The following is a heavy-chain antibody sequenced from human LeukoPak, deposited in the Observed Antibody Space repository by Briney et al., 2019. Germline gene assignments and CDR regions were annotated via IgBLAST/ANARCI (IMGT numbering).Heavy chain of an antibody. CDR1: GYTFTSYG. D-gene: IGHD2-2*01. V-gene: IGHV1-18*01. Sequence: ASVKVSCKASGYTFTSYGISWVRQAPGQGLEWMGWISAYNGNTNYAQKLQGRVTMTTDTSTSTAYMELRSLRSDDTAVYYCAAGYCSSTSCRNNDAFDIWGQGTMVTVSS. CDR2: ISAYNGNT. J-gene: IGHJ3*02. CDR3: AAGYCSSTSCRNNDAFDI.